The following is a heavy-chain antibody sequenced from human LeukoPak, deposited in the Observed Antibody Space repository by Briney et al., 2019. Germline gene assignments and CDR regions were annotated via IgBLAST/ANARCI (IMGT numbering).Heavy chain of an antibody. CDR1: DYSISSGYY. J-gene: IGHJ1*01. D-gene: IGHD3-10*01. CDR3: ARSGSGRTKYFQH. V-gene: IGHV4-38-2*02. Sequence: SETLSLTCTVSDYSISSGYYWGWIRQPPGKGLEWIGSIYHSGSTYYNPSLKSRVIISVDTSKNQFSLKLSSVTAADTAVYYCARSGSGRTKYFQHWGQGTLVTVSS. CDR2: IYHSGST.